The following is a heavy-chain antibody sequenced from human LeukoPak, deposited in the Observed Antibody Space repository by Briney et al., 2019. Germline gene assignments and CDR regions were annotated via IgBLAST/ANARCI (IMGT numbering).Heavy chain of an antibody. D-gene: IGHD6-13*01. Sequence: PSETLSLTCTVSGGSISSYYWSWIRQPPGKGLEWIGYIYYSGSTNYNPSLMSRVTISVDTSKNQFSLKLSSVTAADTAVYYCARLYSSSWYQIDYWGQGTLVTVSS. CDR1: GGSISSYY. V-gene: IGHV4-59*01. J-gene: IGHJ4*02. CDR3: ARLYSSSWYQIDY. CDR2: IYYSGST.